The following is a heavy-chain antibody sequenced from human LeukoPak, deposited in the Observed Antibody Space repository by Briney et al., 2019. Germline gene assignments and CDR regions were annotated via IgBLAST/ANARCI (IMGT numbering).Heavy chain of an antibody. V-gene: IGHV1-18*01. Sequence: ASVKVSCKASGYTFTSYGISWVRPAPGQGLEWMGWISAYNGNTNYAQKLQGRVTMTTDISTSTAYMELRSLRSDDTAVYYCARVLDGTYYDILTGYFKGAFDIWGQGTMVTVSS. CDR1: GYTFTSYG. CDR3: ARVLDGTYYDILTGYFKGAFDI. J-gene: IGHJ3*02. CDR2: ISAYNGNT. D-gene: IGHD3-9*01.